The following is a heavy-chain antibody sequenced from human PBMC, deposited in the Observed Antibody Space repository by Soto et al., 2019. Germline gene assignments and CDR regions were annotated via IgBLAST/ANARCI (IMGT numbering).Heavy chain of an antibody. D-gene: IGHD3-10*01. Sequence: ASVKVSCKASGYTFTSYAMHWVRQAPGQRLEWMGWINAGNGNTKYSQKFQGRVTITRDTSASTAYMELSSLRSEDTAVYYCARWDGSGSYPYYYYGMDVWGQGTTVTVLL. CDR2: INAGNGNT. J-gene: IGHJ6*02. CDR1: GYTFTSYA. CDR3: ARWDGSGSYPYYYYGMDV. V-gene: IGHV1-3*01.